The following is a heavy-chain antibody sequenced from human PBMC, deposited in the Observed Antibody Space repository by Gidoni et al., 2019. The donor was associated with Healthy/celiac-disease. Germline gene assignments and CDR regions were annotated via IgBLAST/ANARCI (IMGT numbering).Heavy chain of an antibody. CDR2: IYYSGST. J-gene: IGHJ4*02. D-gene: IGHD5-12*01. V-gene: IGHV4-59*01. CDR1: GGSISSYY. Sequence: QVQLQESGPGLVKPSETLSLTCTGSGGSISSYYWSWIRQPPGKGLEWIGYIYYSGSTNYNPALKSRVTISVDTSKNQFSLKLSSATAADTAVYYGARGALSVATIRRAYYFDYWGQGTLVTVSS. CDR3: ARGALSVATIRRAYYFDY.